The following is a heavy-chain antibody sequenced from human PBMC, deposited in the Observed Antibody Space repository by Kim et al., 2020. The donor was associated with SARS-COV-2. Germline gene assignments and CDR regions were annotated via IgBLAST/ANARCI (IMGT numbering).Heavy chain of an antibody. Sequence: SETLSLTCTVSGGSISSYYWSWIRQPPGKGLEWIGYIYYSGSTNYNPSLKSRVTISVDTSKNQFSLKLSSVTAADTAVYYCARGYGDSYYYYYYGMDVWGQGTTVTVSS. CDR2: IYYSGST. CDR1: GGSISSYY. CDR3: ARGYGDSYYYYYYGMDV. J-gene: IGHJ6*02. V-gene: IGHV4-59*13. D-gene: IGHD4-17*01.